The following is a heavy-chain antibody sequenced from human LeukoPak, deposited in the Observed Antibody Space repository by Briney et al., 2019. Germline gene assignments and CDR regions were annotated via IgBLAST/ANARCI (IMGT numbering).Heavy chain of an antibody. D-gene: IGHD5-24*01. J-gene: IGHJ4*02. Sequence: GGSLRLSCAASGFTFSSYGMHWVRQAPGKGLEWVAVISYDGSNKYYADSVKGRFTISRDNSKNTLYLQMNSLRAEDTAVYYCANSLETARLLFDYWGQGTLVTVSS. CDR2: ISYDGSNK. CDR3: ANSLETARLLFDY. CDR1: GFTFSSYG. V-gene: IGHV3-30*18.